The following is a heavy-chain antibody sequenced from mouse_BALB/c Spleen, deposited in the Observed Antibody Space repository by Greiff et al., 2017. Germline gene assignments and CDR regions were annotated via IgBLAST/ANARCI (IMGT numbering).Heavy chain of an antibody. V-gene: IGHV7-3*02. CDR3: AREYGNYAMDY. D-gene: IGHD2-10*02. Sequence: DVKVVESGGGLVQPGGSLRLSCATSGFTFTDYYMSWVRQPPGKALEWLGFIRNKANGYTTEYSASVKGRFTISRDNSQSILYLQMNTLRAEDSATYYCAREYGNYAMDYWGQGTSVTVSS. CDR2: IRNKANGYTT. CDR1: GFTFTDYY. J-gene: IGHJ4*01.